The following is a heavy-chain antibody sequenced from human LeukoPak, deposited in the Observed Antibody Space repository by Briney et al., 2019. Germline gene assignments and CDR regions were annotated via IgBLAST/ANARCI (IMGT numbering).Heavy chain of an antibody. CDR3: TRGAGWLIDY. Sequence: SETLSLTCTVSDDSISDYYRGWIRQPPGKGLEWIGCFHNSGTSTYNPSLKSRVTISADTSKNQFSLKLNSLTTADTAVYYCTRGAGWLIDYWGQGILVTVSS. CDR2: FHNSGTS. D-gene: IGHD3-16*01. J-gene: IGHJ4*02. CDR1: DDSISDYY. V-gene: IGHV4-59*01.